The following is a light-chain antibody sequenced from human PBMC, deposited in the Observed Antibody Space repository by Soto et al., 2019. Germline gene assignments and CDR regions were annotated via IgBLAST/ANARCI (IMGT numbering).Light chain of an antibody. CDR1: QGIRSA. J-gene: IGKJ1*01. Sequence: AIQLTQSPSSLYASVGDRVTITCRASQGIRSALAWYQQKPGKVPKLLIYDASSLESGVPSRFSGSGSGTDFTLTINSLQPEDFATYYCQQFNGYPTFGQGTKVEIK. V-gene: IGKV1-13*02. CDR2: DAS. CDR3: QQFNGYPT.